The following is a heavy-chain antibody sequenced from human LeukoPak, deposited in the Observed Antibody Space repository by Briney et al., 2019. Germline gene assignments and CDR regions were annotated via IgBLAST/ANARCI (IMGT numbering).Heavy chain of an antibody. CDR3: ARARNSGSYHY. CDR1: GGSVNSGTYY. J-gene: IGHJ4*02. Sequence: PSETLSLTCTVSGGSVNSGTYYWRWIRQPPGKGLEWIGYIYFSGSTNYNPSLKSQVTISVDTSKNQFSLKLSSVTAADTAVYYCARARNSGSYHYWGQGTLVTVSS. D-gene: IGHD1-26*01. V-gene: IGHV4-61*01. CDR2: IYFSGST.